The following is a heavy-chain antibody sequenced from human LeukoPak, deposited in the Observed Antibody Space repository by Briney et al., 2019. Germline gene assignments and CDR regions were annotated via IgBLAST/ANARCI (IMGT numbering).Heavy chain of an antibody. J-gene: IGHJ4*02. V-gene: IGHV3-23*01. D-gene: IGHD3-10*01. Sequence: GGSLRLSCAASGFTFSSYAMSWVRQAPGKGLEWVSAISGSGGSTYYADSVKGRFTISRDNSKNTLYLQMNSLRAEDTAVYYCAKARITMVRGVIPFDYWGQGTLVTVSS. CDR3: AKARITMVRGVIPFDY. CDR2: ISGSGGST. CDR1: GFTFSSYA.